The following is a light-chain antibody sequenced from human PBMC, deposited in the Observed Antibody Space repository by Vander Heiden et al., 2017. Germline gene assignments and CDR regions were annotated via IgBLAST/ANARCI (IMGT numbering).Light chain of an antibody. CDR2: KAS. J-gene: IGKJ1*01. V-gene: IGKV1-5*03. CDR3: KQYNSYST. CDR1: QSISSW. Sequence: DIQMTPSPSTLSASVGDRVTITCRASQSISSWLAWYKQKPGKAPKRLIYKASSLESGVPSRFSGSGSGTECTLTISSLPPDDFATYYCKQYNSYSTFGQGTKVEIK.